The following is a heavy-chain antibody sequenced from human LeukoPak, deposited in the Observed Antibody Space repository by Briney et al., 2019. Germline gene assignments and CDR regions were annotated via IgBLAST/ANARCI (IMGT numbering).Heavy chain of an antibody. D-gene: IGHD1-7*01. Sequence: SETLSLTCAVYGGSFSGYYWSWIRQPPGKGLEWIGEINHSGSTNYNPSLKSRVTISVDTSKNQFSLKLSSVTAADTAVYYCARLYGNYQNYFDYWGQGTLVTVSS. CDR3: ARLYGNYQNYFDY. CDR1: GGSFSGYY. CDR2: INHSGST. J-gene: IGHJ4*02. V-gene: IGHV4-34*01.